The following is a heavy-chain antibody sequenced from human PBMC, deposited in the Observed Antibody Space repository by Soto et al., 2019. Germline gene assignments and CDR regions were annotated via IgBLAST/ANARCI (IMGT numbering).Heavy chain of an antibody. V-gene: IGHV4-59*08. D-gene: IGHD1-1*01. J-gene: IGHJ6*03. Sequence: SETLSLTCTVSGGSISSYYWSWIRQPPGKGLEWIGYIYYSGSTNYNPSLKSRVTISVDTSKNQFSLKLSSVTAADTAVYYCARLEPGYNSLCYCYYYVEVWGKGTPFTDSS. CDR2: IYYSGST. CDR1: GGSISSYY. CDR3: ARLEPGYNSLCYCYYYVEV.